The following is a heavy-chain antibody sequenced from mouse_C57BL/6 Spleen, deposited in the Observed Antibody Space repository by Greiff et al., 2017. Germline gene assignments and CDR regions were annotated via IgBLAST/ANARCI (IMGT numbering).Heavy chain of an antibody. CDR2: IYPGDGDT. CDR3: ASPLLSNWYFDV. D-gene: IGHD1-1*02. J-gene: IGHJ1*03. Sequence: QVQLQQSGPELVKPGASVKISCKASGYAFSSSWMNWVKQRPGKGLEWIGRIYPGDGDTNYNGKFKGKATLTADTSSSTAYMQLSSLTSEDSAVYFCASPLLSNWYFDVWGTGTTVTVSS. CDR1: GYAFSSSW. V-gene: IGHV1-82*01.